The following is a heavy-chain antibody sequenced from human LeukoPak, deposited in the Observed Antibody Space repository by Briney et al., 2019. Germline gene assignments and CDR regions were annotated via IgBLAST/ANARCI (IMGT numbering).Heavy chain of an antibody. Sequence: SETLSLTCTVSGYSISSGYYWGWIRQPPGKGLEWIGSIYHSGSTYYDPSLKSRVTISVDTSKNQFSLKLSSVTAADTAVYYCARDQAGGDGYNWWGQGTLVTVSS. J-gene: IGHJ4*02. V-gene: IGHV4-38-2*02. CDR1: GYSISSGYY. CDR3: ARDQAGGDGYNW. D-gene: IGHD5-24*01. CDR2: IYHSGST.